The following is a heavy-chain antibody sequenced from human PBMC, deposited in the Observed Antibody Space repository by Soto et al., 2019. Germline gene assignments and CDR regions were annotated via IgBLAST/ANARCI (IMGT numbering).Heavy chain of an antibody. V-gene: IGHV4-34*01. CDR2: INHSGST. D-gene: IGHD3-22*01. J-gene: IGHJ4*02. CDR1: GGSFSGSY. Sequence: SETLSLTCAVYGGSFSGSYWSWIRQTQGKGLEWIGEINHSGSTNYNPSLKSRVTISVDTSKNQSSLKLSSVTAADTAVYSFARGRARDSSGYLFDYWGQGPLVPVSS. CDR3: ARGRARDSSGYLFDY.